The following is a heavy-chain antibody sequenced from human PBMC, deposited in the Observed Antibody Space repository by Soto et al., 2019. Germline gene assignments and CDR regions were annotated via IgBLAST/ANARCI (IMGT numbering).Heavy chain of an antibody. CDR1: GFSFGSYA. V-gene: IGHV3-23*01. D-gene: IGHD3-3*01. Sequence: GSLRLSCAASGFSFGSYALSWVRQAPGKGLEWVSTISGSDGKTFYADSVKGRFSISRDTSQSTLYLQMNSLRADDTAIYYCARWSYLDYWGQGTRVTVSS. J-gene: IGHJ4*02. CDR3: ARWSYLDY. CDR2: ISGSDGKT.